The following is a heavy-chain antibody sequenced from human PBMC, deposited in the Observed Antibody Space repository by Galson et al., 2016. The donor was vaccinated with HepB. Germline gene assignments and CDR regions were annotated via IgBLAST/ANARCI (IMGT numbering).Heavy chain of an antibody. Sequence: SLRLSCAASGFIFSSYWMSWVRQAPGKGLEWVANINQDKSQEVYVDSVKGRFTISRDNAKNSLSLQMNGLRAEDTAMYFCADPPSGFWGQGTLVAVSS. CDR3: ADPPSGF. CDR2: INQDKSQE. D-gene: IGHD6-25*01. J-gene: IGHJ4*01. V-gene: IGHV3-7*01. CDR1: GFIFSSYW.